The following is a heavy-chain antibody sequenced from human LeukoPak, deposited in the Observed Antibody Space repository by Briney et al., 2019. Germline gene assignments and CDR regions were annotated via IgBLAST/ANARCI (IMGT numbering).Heavy chain of an antibody. V-gene: IGHV3-21*01. CDR2: IRSSSTYI. J-gene: IGHJ4*02. CDR3: AGIRSGWYFEY. D-gene: IGHD6-19*01. CDR1: RFSFSSYD. Sequence: GGSLRLSCAASRFSFSSYDMTWVRQAPGKGLEWVSSIRSSSTYIYYADSVKGRFTISRDNAKNSLYLQMSSLRDEDTAVYYCAGIRSGWYFEYWGQGTLVTVSS.